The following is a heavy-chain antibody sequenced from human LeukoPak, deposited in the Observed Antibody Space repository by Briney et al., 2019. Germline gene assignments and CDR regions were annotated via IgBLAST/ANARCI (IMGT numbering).Heavy chain of an antibody. J-gene: IGHJ4*02. CDR1: GFTLSSDW. CDR3: ARGRYSSRSGGYYFDI. CDR2: IKKDGIEK. Sequence: GGSLRLSCVVSGFTLSSDWMSWVRQAPGKGLEWVANIKKDGIEKYYVESVKGRFTISRDNAKNSLSLQMNSLRAEDTAVYYCARGRYSSRSGGYYFDIWGQGTLVTASS. D-gene: IGHD2-2*01. V-gene: IGHV3-7*01.